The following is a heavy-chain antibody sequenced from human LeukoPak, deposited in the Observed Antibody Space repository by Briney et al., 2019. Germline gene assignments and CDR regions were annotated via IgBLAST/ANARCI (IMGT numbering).Heavy chain of an antibody. CDR1: GGSITSSRYH. Sequence: SQTLSLTCPVSGGSITSSRYHSGWIREPPGKGLEWSGSIYYSGTTFYNPSLKSRVTISVDTSKNQFSLKVSSVTAADTAVYYCATTYSYTSGGYDYWGQGTLVTVSS. J-gene: IGHJ4*02. D-gene: IGHD5-18*01. V-gene: IGHV4-39*01. CDR2: IYYSGTT. CDR3: ATTYSYTSGGYDY.